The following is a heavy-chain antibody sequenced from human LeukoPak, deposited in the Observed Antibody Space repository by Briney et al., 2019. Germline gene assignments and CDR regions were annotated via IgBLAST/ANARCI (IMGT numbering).Heavy chain of an antibody. CDR1: GGTFSSYA. V-gene: IGHV1-69*05. CDR2: IIPIFGTA. J-gene: IGHJ4*02. CDR3: ASLGYSSGWYVGGSFDY. D-gene: IGHD6-19*01. Sequence: PVASVKVSCKASGGTFSSYAISWVRQASGQGLEWMGGIIPIFGTANYAQKFQGRVTITTDESTSTAYMELSSLRSEDTAVYYCASLGYSSGWYVGGSFDYWGQGTLVTVSS.